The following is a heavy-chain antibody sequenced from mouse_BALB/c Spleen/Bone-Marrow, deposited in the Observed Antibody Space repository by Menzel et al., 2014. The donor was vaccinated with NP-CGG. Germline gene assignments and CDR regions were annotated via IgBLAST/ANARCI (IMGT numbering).Heavy chain of an antibody. J-gene: IGHJ2*01. CDR1: GFNIKDYY. D-gene: IGHD1-1*01. V-gene: IGHV14-1*02. CDR3: ASYYGSSYDYFDY. CDR2: IDPANGNT. Sequence: EVQLQQSGAELVRPGALVKLSCKASGFNIKDYYMHWVKQRPEQGLEWIGWIDPANGNTIYDPKFQGKASITADTSSNTAYLQLSSLTSEDTAIYYCASYYGSSYDYFDYWGQGTTLTVSS.